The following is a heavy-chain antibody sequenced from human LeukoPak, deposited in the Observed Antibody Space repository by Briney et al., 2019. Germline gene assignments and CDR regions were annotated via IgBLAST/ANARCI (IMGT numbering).Heavy chain of an antibody. CDR1: GFTVSSNY. V-gene: IGHV3-53*01. CDR2: IYSGGYA. Sequence: GGSLRLSYAASGFTVSSNYMSWVRQAPGKGLEWVSIIYSGGYAYYADSVKGRFTISRDNSKNTLYPQMNSLRAEDTAVYYCARNRGYYYYYMDVWAKGTTVTVSS. CDR3: ARNRGYYYYYMDV. J-gene: IGHJ6*03.